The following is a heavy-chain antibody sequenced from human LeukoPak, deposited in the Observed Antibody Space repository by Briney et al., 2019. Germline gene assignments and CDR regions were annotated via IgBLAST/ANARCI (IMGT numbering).Heavy chain of an antibody. Sequence: GASVKVSCKASGYTFTGYYMHWVRQAPGQGLEWMGWINPDSGGTNYAQKFQGRVTMTRDTSISTAYMELTRLRSDDTAVYYCAIQSPGLYYYDSSGYTFDYWDQGTLVNVSS. CDR2: INPDSGGT. D-gene: IGHD3-22*01. J-gene: IGHJ4*02. CDR1: GYTFTGYY. V-gene: IGHV1-2*02. CDR3: AIQSPGLYYYDSSGYTFDY.